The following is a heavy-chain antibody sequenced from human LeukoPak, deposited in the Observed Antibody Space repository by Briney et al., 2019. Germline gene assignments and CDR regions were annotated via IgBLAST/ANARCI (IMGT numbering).Heavy chain of an antibody. D-gene: IGHD6-19*01. CDR3: ALNSPGRPVAGTPRYYYYYYYMDV. J-gene: IGHJ6*03. V-gene: IGHV3-23*01. Sequence: PGGSLRLSCAASGFTFSSYAMSWVRQAPGKGLEWVSAISGSGGSTYYADSVKGRFTISRDNSKNTLYLQMNSLRAEDTAVYYCALNSPGRPVAGTPRYYYYYYYMDVWGKGTTVTVSS. CDR1: GFTFSSYA. CDR2: ISGSGGST.